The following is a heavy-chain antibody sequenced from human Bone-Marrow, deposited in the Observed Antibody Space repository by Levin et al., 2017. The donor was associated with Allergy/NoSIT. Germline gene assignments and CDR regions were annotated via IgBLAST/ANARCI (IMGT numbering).Heavy chain of an antibody. V-gene: IGHV1-18*01. CDR3: AVGVGNTDFDY. Sequence: GASVKVSCKASNYTLNRYYISWVRQAPGQGLEWLGCISAYNGNTNSVQNVQGRVTMTTDTSTNTAYMELTSLTSDDAAVYYCAVGVGNTDFDYWGQGTLVAVSS. J-gene: IGHJ4*02. CDR1: NYTLNRYY. CDR2: ISAYNGNT. D-gene: IGHD1-26*01.